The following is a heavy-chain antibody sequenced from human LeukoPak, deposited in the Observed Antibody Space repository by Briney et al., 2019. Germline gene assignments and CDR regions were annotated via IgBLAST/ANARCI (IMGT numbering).Heavy chain of an antibody. CDR1: GGSISSGGYY. D-gene: IGHD5/OR15-5a*01. Sequence: SETLSLTCTVSGGSISSGGYYWSWIRQHPGKGLEWSGYIYYSGSTYYNPSLKSRVTISVDTSKNQFSLKLSSVTAADTAVYYCARGRGVYEFYDYWGQGTLVTVSS. V-gene: IGHV4-31*03. CDR3: ARGRGVYEFYDY. CDR2: IYYSGST. J-gene: IGHJ4*02.